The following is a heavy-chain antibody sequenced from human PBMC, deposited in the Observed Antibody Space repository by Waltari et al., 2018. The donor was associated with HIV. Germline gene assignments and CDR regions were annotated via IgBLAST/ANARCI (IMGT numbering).Heavy chain of an antibody. CDR1: GYTFTGYY. V-gene: IGHV1-2*02. D-gene: IGHD2-15*01. J-gene: IGHJ4*02. Sequence: QVQLVQSGAEVKKPGASVKISCKASGYTFTGYYMNWGRQAPGQGLEWMGWINPDNGGTKYAQKFQGRVTMTRDTSISTAYMELSRLRSDDTAVYYCARDICNGGSCYSYYFDYWGQGTLVTVSS. CDR2: INPDNGGT. CDR3: ARDICNGGSCYSYYFDY.